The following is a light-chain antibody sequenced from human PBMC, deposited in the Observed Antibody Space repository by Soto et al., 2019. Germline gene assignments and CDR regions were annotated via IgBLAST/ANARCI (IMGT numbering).Light chain of an antibody. CDR2: DAY. J-gene: IGKJ5*01. V-gene: IGKV3-11*01. Sequence: EVVLTQSPVTLSLSPGERATLSCRASQSFRGLLAWYQQKPGQAPRLLIYDAYNRATGIPPRFSGSGSGTDFTLTISSLEPEASAVYYCQQRNMWPITFGQGTRLEIK. CDR3: QQRNMWPIT. CDR1: QSFRGL.